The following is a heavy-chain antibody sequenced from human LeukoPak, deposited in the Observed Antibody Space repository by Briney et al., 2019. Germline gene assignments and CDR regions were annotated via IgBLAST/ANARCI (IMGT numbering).Heavy chain of an antibody. V-gene: IGHV1-69*06. Sequence: SVRVSCKASGGTFSSYGISWVRQAPGQGLEWMGRIIPIFGTANYAQKFQGRVTITADKFTSTAYMEVSSLRSEVTAVYYCARTNYYDSSGHQGPGTYYYGMDVWGQGTTVTVSS. CDR3: ARTNYYDSSGHQGPGTYYYGMDV. J-gene: IGHJ6*02. CDR2: IIPIFGTA. D-gene: IGHD3-22*01. CDR1: GGTFSSYG.